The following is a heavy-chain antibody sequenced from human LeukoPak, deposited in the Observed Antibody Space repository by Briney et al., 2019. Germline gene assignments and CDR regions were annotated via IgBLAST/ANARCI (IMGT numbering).Heavy chain of an antibody. D-gene: IGHD6-13*01. CDR3: ARVESHLAAAGPSHY. J-gene: IGHJ4*02. V-gene: IGHV3-30*03. CDR1: GFTFSSCG. CDR2: ISFDGSDK. Sequence: GGSLRLSCAASGFTFSSCGMQWVRQAPGKGLEWVAVISFDGSDKYYADSVKGRFTISRDNSKNTLYLQMNSLRAEDTAVCYCARVESHLAAAGPSHYWGQGTLVTVSS.